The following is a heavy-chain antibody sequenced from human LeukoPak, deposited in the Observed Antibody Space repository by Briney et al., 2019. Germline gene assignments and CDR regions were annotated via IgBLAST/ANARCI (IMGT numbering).Heavy chain of an antibody. V-gene: IGHV3-9*01. J-gene: IGHJ4*02. D-gene: IGHD3-22*01. Sequence: GGSLRLSCAASGFTFDDYAMHWVRQAPGKGLEWVSGISWNSGSIGYADSVKGRFTISRDNAKNSLYLQMNSLRAEDTALYYCARAPYDSSGYYSFTYFDYWGQGTLVTVSS. CDR2: ISWNSGSI. CDR3: ARAPYDSSGYYSFTYFDY. CDR1: GFTFDDYA.